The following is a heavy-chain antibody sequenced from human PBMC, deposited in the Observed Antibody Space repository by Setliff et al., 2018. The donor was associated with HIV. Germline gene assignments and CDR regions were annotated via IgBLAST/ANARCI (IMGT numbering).Heavy chain of an antibody. D-gene: IGHD2-15*01. Sequence: SETLSLTCAVYGWSFSGYYWSWIRQPPGKGLEWIGEINHSGSTNYNPSLKSRVTISVDTSKNQFALKLSSVTAADTAVYYCARDKGVAAITYYYYYMDVWGKGTTVTVSS. CDR3: ARDKGVAAITYYYYYMDV. J-gene: IGHJ6*03. CDR2: INHSGST. CDR1: GWSFSGYY. V-gene: IGHV4-34*01.